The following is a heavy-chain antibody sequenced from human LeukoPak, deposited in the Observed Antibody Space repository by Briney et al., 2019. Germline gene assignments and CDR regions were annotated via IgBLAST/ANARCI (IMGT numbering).Heavy chain of an antibody. V-gene: IGHV1-69*13. CDR2: IIPIFGTA. J-gene: IGHJ4*02. D-gene: IGHD5-18*01. CDR3: ARSLSGYSYGGQPIRPLDLFDY. CDR1: GGTFSSYA. Sequence: SVKVSCKASGGTFSSYAISWVRQAPGQGLEWMGGIIPIFGTANYAQKFQGRVTITADESTSTAYMELSSLRSEDTAVYYCARSLSGYSYGGQPIRPLDLFDYWGQGTLVTVSS.